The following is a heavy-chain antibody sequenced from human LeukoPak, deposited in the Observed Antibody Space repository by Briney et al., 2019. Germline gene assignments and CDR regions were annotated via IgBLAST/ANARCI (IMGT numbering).Heavy chain of an antibody. J-gene: IGHJ4*02. CDR2: ISYDGSNK. Sequence: PGRSLRLSCAASGFTFSSYAMHWARQAPGKGLEWVAVISYDGSNKYYADSVKGRFTISRDNSKNTLYLQMNSLRAEDTAVYYCARSSRPAGAFDYWGQGTLVTVSS. CDR3: ARSSRPAGAFDY. V-gene: IGHV3-30-3*01. CDR1: GFTFSSYA. D-gene: IGHD3-16*02.